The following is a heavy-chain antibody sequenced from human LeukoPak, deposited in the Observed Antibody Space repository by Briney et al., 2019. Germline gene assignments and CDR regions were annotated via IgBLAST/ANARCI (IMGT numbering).Heavy chain of an antibody. Sequence: GGPLRLSCAASGFTFSSYAMSWVRQAPGKGLEWVSAISGSGGSTYYADSVKGRFTISRDNAKNSLYLQMNSLRAEDTAVYYCANYDSSGPTDYWGQGTLVTVSS. CDR3: ANYDSSGPTDY. V-gene: IGHV3-23*01. D-gene: IGHD3-22*01. CDR1: GFTFSSYA. J-gene: IGHJ4*02. CDR2: ISGSGGST.